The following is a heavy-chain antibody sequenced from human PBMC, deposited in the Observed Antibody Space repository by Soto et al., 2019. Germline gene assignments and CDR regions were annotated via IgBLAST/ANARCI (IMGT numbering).Heavy chain of an antibody. CDR1: GYTFTGYY. CDR3: ARGKDTNLLY. CDR2: ISAYNGNT. D-gene: IGHD5-18*01. J-gene: IGHJ4*02. V-gene: IGHV1-18*04. Sequence: GASVKVSCKASGYTFTGYYMHWVRQAPGQGLEWMGWISAYNGNTNYAQKLQGRVTMTTDTSTSTAYMELRSLRSDDTAVYYCARGKDTNLLYWGQGTLVTVSS.